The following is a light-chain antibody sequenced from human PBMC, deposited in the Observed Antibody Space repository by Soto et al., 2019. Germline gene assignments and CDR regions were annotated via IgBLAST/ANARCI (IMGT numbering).Light chain of an antibody. CDR1: SSDVGGYNY. CDR3: SSFGGSNHVV. CDR2: EVS. V-gene: IGLV2-8*01. Sequence: SALTQPHSASGSPGQSVTISCTGTSSDVGGYNYVSWYQQHPGKAPKLIIYEVSKRPSGVPDHFSGSKSGNTASLTVSGLQADDEADYYCSSFGGSNHVVFGGGTKVTVL. J-gene: IGLJ2*01.